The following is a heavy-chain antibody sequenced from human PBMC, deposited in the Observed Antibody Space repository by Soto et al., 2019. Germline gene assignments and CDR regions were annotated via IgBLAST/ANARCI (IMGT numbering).Heavy chain of an antibody. CDR2: ISGSGGST. CDR1: EFTFSSYS. D-gene: IGHD6-13*01. Sequence: PGGSLRLSCAASEFTFSSYSMNWVRQAPGKGLEWVSAISGSGGSTYYADPVKGRFTISRDNSKNTLYLQMNSLRAEDTAVYYCAKGVGSWYPYYFDYWGQGTLVTVSS. V-gene: IGHV3-23*01. CDR3: AKGVGSWYPYYFDY. J-gene: IGHJ4*02.